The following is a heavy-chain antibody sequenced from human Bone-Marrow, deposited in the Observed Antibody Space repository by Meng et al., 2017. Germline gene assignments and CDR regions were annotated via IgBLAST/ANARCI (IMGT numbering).Heavy chain of an antibody. D-gene: IGHD2-15*01. CDR2: IIPILGIA. V-gene: IGHV1-69*02. J-gene: IGHJ6*02. Sequence: SVKVSCKASGGTFSSYTISWVRQAPGQGLEWMGRIIPILGIANYAQKFQGRVTITADKSTSTAYMELSSLRSEDTAVYYCAGKLGYCSGGSCYSAYYYYGMDVWGQGTTVTVSS. CDR3: AGKLGYCSGGSCYSAYYYYGMDV. CDR1: GGTFSSYT.